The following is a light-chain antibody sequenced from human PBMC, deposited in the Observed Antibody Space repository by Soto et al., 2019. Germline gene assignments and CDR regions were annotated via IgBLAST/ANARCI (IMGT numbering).Light chain of an antibody. Sequence: DIQMTQSPSSLSASVEDRVTITCRASQSISSYLNWYQQKPGKAPKLLIYAASSLQSGVPSRFSGSGSGTDFTFTISSLQPEDTATYYCQQYDNLPTFGQGTRLEIK. V-gene: IGKV1-33*01. CDR2: AAS. J-gene: IGKJ5*01. CDR1: QSISSY. CDR3: QQYDNLPT.